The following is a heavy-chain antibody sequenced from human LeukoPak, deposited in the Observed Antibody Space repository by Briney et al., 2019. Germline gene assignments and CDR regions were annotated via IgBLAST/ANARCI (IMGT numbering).Heavy chain of an antibody. CDR1: GFTFSSYS. J-gene: IGHJ4*02. CDR3: AREPYCSSTSCAHYFDY. V-gene: IGHV3-21*01. CDR2: ISSSSSYI. D-gene: IGHD2-2*01. Sequence: GGSLRLSCAASGFTFSSYSMNWVPQAPGKGLEWVSSISSSSSYIYYADSVKGRFTISRDNAKNSLYLQMNSLRAEDTAVYYCAREPYCSSTSCAHYFDYWGQGTLVTVSS.